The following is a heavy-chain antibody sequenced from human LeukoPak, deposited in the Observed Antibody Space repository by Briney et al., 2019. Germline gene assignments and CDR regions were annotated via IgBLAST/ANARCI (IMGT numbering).Heavy chain of an antibody. J-gene: IGHJ4*02. Sequence: GGSLRLSCAASGFTFDDYAMHWVRQAPGKGLEWVSGISWNSGSIGYADSVKGRFTISRDNAKNSLYLQMNSLRAEDMALYYCAKSSDSSGYYSPFDYWGQGTLVTVSS. V-gene: IGHV3-9*03. CDR1: GFTFDDYA. CDR3: AKSSDSSGYYSPFDY. D-gene: IGHD3-22*01. CDR2: ISWNSGSI.